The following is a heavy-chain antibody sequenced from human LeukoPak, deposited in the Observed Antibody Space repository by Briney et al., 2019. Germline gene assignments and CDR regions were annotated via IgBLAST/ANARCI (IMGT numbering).Heavy chain of an antibody. CDR1: GYSFANSW. V-gene: IGHV5-51*01. J-gene: IGHJ6*02. CDR3: ARLKNNGYAYYFGMDV. D-gene: IGHD5-12*01. CDR2: IYPGDSDT. Sequence: GESLKISCQGSGYSFANSWIGWVRQMPGKGLEWMGIIYPGDSDTRYSPSFQGQVTISADRSVNTAYPQWGSLKASDTAMYYCARLKNNGYAYYFGMDVWGQGTTVTVSS.